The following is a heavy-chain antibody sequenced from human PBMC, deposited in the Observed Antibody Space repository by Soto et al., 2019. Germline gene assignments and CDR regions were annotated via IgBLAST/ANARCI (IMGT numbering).Heavy chain of an antibody. Sequence: ASVKVSCKASGYTFTSYAMHWVRQAPGQRLEWMGWINAGNGNAKYSQKFQGRVTITRDTSASTAYMELSSLRSEDTAVYYCARVGYHSSSLKYYYYGMDVWGQGTTVTVSS. J-gene: IGHJ6*02. D-gene: IGHD6-13*01. CDR2: INAGNGNA. CDR1: GYTFTSYA. CDR3: ARVGYHSSSLKYYYYGMDV. V-gene: IGHV1-3*01.